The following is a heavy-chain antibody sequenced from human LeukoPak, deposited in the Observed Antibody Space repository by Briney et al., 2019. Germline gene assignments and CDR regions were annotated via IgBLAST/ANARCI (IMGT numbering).Heavy chain of an antibody. CDR1: GYSFTSYW. CDR2: IYPGDSDT. V-gene: IGHV5-51*01. Sequence: GESLKISCQGSGYSFTSYWIGWVRQMPGKGLEWMGIIYPGDSDTIYSPSFQGQVTISADKSINTAYLQWSSLKASDTAIYFCATSESQTKFDYWGQGTLVVVSS. D-gene: IGHD1/OR15-1a*01. J-gene: IGHJ4*02. CDR3: ATSESQTKFDY.